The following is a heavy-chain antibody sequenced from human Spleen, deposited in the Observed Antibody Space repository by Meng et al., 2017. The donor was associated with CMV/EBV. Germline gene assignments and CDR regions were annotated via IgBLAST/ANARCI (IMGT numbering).Heavy chain of an antibody. V-gene: IGHV1-69*05. Sequence: CKASEGTFRTYAVTWVRKAPGQGLEWMGRIIPIYGTTNYAQKFQGRVTITTDESTGTAYMELSSLRSEDAAFYYCARSCNGNTCPFDFWGQGTLVTVSS. CDR2: IIPIYGTT. J-gene: IGHJ4*02. CDR1: EGTFRTYA. D-gene: IGHD2/OR15-2a*01. CDR3: ARSCNGNTCPFDF.